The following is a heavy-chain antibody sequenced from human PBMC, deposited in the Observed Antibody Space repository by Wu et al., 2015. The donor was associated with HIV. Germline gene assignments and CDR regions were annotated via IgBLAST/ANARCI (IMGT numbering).Heavy chain of an antibody. CDR1: GYTFTNFG. J-gene: IGHJ3*01. CDR3: ARDFPAVAARVAFDV. D-gene: IGHD6-19*01. Sequence: QIQLMQSGAEVKKPGASVKVSCKASGYTFTNFGISWVRQAPGQGLEWMGWISTYNANTNFAQKLQGRITMTTDTPTTTAYMELRSLTSDDTATYYCARDFPAVAARVAFDVWGQGTVVTVSS. V-gene: IGHV1-18*01. CDR2: ISTYNANT.